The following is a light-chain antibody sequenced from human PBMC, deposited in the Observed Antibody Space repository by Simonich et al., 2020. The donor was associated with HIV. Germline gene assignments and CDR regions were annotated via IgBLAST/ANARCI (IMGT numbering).Light chain of an antibody. J-gene: IGKJ3*01. V-gene: IGKV1-12*01. CDR3: QQSYSPPFT. CDR1: QVISIG. Sequence: DIQMTQSPSSVSASVGDRVPITCRARQVISIGLAWSQQKPGKAPKLLIYTASSLQSGVTARFSGSGYGTDFTLTISSLQPEDFATYYCQQSYSPPFTFGPGTKVDIK. CDR2: TAS.